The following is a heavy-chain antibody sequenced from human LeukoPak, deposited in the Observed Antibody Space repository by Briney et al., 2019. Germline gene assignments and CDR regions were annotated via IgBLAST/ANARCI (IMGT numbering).Heavy chain of an antibody. V-gene: IGHV1-58*01. D-gene: IGHD6-19*01. CDR1: GFNFINSA. Sequence: ASVNVSCKASGFNFINSAVQWVRQARGQHLEWIGWIVVGSGNENYAQKFQERVTITRDMSTTTAYMELSSLRSEDTAVYYCAAGSSSRYYYYYGMDVWGQGTTITVSS. CDR2: IVVGSGNE. CDR3: AAGSSSRYYYYYGMDV. J-gene: IGHJ6*02.